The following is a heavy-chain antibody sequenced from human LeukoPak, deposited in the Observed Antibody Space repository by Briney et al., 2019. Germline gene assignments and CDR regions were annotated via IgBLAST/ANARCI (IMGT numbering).Heavy chain of an antibody. D-gene: IGHD2-2*01. CDR1: GYTFTSYG. J-gene: IGHJ4*02. CDR3: ARDRGVVVPAAMGDY. V-gene: IGHV1-18*01. CDR2: ISAYNGNT. Sequence: GASVKVSCKASGYTFTSYGISWVRQTPGQGLEWMGWISAYNGNTNYAQNLQGRVTMTTDTSTSTAYMELKSLRSDDTAVYYCARDRGVVVPAAMGDYWGQGTLVTVSS.